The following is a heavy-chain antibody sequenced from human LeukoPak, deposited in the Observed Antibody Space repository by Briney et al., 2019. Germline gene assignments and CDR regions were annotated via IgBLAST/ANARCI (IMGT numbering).Heavy chain of an antibody. V-gene: IGHV3-7*01. CDR1: GFTFSSYW. CDR3: ARGPNYYDSPVIRGVYYYYYYMDV. Sequence: GGSLRLSCAASGFTFSSYWMSWVRQAPGKGLEWVANIKQDGSEKYYVDSVKGRFTISRDNAKNSLYLQMNSLRAEDTAVYYCARGPNYYDSPVIRGVYYYYYYMDVWGKGTTVTVSS. CDR2: IKQDGSEK. J-gene: IGHJ6*03. D-gene: IGHD3-22*01.